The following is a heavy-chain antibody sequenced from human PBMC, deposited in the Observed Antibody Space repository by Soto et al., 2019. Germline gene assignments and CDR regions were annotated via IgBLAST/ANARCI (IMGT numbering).Heavy chain of an antibody. CDR2: IWYDGSNK. CDR3: ARSFDSGYYDSSGPGY. Sequence: PGGSLRLSCAASGFTFSSYGMHWVRQAPGKGLEWVAVIWYDGSNKYYADSVKGRFTISRDNSKNTLYLQMNSLRAEDTAVYYCARSFDSGYYDSSGPGYWGQGTLVTVSS. CDR1: GFTFSSYG. J-gene: IGHJ4*02. V-gene: IGHV3-33*01. D-gene: IGHD3-22*01.